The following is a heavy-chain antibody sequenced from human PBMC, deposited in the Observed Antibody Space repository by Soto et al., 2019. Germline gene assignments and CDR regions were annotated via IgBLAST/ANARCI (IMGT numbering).Heavy chain of an antibody. CDR2: IKQNGSEK. Sequence: EVQLVESGGGLVQPGGSLRLSCAASGFTFSNYWMSWVRQAPGKGLEWVANIKQNGSEKYYVDSVKGRFTISRDNAKNSLYLQMNSLRAEDTAVYYCARDGGYCTSTSCYRDFDYWGQGTLVTVSS. J-gene: IGHJ4*02. CDR3: ARDGGYCTSTSCYRDFDY. CDR1: GFTFSNYW. V-gene: IGHV3-7*04. D-gene: IGHD2-2*02.